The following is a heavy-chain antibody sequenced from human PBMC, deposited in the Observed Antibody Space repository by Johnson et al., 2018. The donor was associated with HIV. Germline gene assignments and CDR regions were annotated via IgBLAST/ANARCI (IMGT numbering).Heavy chain of an antibody. CDR1: GFTVSSNY. D-gene: IGHD3-10*01. CDR3: ARGTITLIRGVIGFDI. V-gene: IGHV3-53*01. Sequence: VQLVESGGGLIQPGGSLRLSCAASGFTVSSNYMSWVRQAPAKGLEWVSVISSGDRAFYADSVKGRVTISRDNSKNTPDLQMNSMRAEDTAVYYCARGTITLIRGVIGFDIWGQGTMVTVSS. J-gene: IGHJ3*02. CDR2: ISSGDRA.